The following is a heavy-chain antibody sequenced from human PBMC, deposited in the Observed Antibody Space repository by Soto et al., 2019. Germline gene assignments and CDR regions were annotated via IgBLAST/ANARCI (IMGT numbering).Heavy chain of an antibody. J-gene: IGHJ5*02. Sequence: SETLSLTCTVSSGSISSYYWSWIRQPPGKGLEWIGYIYYSGSTNYNPSLKSRVTISVDTSKNQFSLKLSSVTAADTAVYYCARWWSGSRQGFDPWGQGTLVTVSS. D-gene: IGHD3-3*01. CDR3: ARWWSGSRQGFDP. V-gene: IGHV4-59*12. CDR2: IYYSGST. CDR1: SGSISSYY.